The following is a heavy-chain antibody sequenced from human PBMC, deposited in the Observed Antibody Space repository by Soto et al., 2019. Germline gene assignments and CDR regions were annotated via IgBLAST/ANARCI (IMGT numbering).Heavy chain of an antibody. CDR2: ISSSGSTI. V-gene: IGHV3-11*01. Sequence: QSGGGVVQPGESLRLSCAASGFTFSDYYMSWIRQAPGKGLEWVSYISSSGSTIYYGDSMKGRFTVSRDNAKSSLFLQMNSLRAEDTAVYYCARGGYCSSTSCYPQYSQNWGQGTLVTVSS. CDR1: GFTFSDYY. J-gene: IGHJ1*01. CDR3: ARGGYCSSTSCYPQYSQN. D-gene: IGHD2-2*01.